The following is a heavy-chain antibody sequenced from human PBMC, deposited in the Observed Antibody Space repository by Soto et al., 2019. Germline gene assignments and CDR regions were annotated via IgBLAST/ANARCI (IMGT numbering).Heavy chain of an antibody. CDR1: GFSLSDYW. CDR3: AKDCSGGSRKYDAFDI. CDR2: ISVDGRDT. V-gene: IGHV3-74*03. Sequence: GGSLRLSCAASGFSLSDYWMHWVRQVPGKGLLWVSRISVDGRDTTYADSVKGRFTISRDNAKNTLYLQMDSLRAEDTAVYYCAKDCSGGSRKYDAFDIWGQGTMVTVSS. D-gene: IGHD2-15*01. J-gene: IGHJ3*02.